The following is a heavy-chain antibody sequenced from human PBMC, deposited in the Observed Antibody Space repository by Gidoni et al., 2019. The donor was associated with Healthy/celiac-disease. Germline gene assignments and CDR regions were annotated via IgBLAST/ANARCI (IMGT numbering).Heavy chain of an antibody. CDR3: GTVRGYFDD. CDR1: GGSFSGYY. Sequence: QVQLQPWGACLFKPSATLSLTCAVYGGSFSGYYWSWIRQPPGKGPEWIGEINHSGRTNYNPSLKSRVTISVDTYKNKFSLKLSSVTAADTAVYYCGTVRGYFDDWGQGTLVTVSS. CDR2: INHSGRT. V-gene: IGHV4-34*01. J-gene: IGHJ4*02.